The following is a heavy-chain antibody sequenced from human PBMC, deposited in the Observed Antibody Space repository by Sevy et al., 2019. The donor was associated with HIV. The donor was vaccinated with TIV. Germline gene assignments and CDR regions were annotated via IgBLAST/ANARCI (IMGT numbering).Heavy chain of an antibody. Sequence: GGSLRLSCAASGFTFSYYDMHWVRQPTGKGLEWVSGFGIAGDTYYSDSVKGRFTISRENAKNSLYLQMNSLRAGDTAVNYCARKSVSYSHFDYWGQGTLVTVSS. CDR3: ARKSVSYSHFDY. D-gene: IGHD1-26*01. V-gene: IGHV3-13*01. CDR1: GFTFSYYD. CDR2: FGIAGDT. J-gene: IGHJ4*02.